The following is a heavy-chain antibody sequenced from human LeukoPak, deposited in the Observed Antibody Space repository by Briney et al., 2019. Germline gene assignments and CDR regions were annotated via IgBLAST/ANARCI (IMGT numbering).Heavy chain of an antibody. D-gene: IGHD6-6*01. CDR1: GFTFSNAW. CDR2: IKSKTDGGTT. CDR3: TTSIAARSRIDY. V-gene: IGHV3-15*01. J-gene: IGHJ4*02. Sequence: GGSLRLSCAASGFTFSNAWMSWVRQAPGKGLEWVGRIKSKTDGGTTEYAAPVKGRFTISRDDSKNTAYLQMNSLKTEDTAVYYCTTSIAARSRIDYWGQGTLVTVSS.